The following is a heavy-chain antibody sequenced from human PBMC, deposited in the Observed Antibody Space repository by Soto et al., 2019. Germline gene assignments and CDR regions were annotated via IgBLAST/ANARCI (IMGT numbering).Heavy chain of an antibody. V-gene: IGHV1-2*04. Sequence: ASVKVSCKASGYTFTGYYMHWVRQAPGQGLEWMGWINPNSGGTNYAQKFQGWVTMTRDTSISTAYMELSRLRSDDTAVYYCARVEVTIFGVVIRDGYYYGMDVWGQGTTVTVSS. CDR1: GYTFTGYY. J-gene: IGHJ6*02. CDR3: ARVEVTIFGVVIRDGYYYGMDV. CDR2: INPNSGGT. D-gene: IGHD3-3*01.